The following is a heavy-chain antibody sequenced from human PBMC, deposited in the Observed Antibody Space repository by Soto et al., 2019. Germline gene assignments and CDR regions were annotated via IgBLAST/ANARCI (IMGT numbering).Heavy chain of an antibody. V-gene: IGHV3-23*01. Sequence: EVQLLESGGGLVQPGGSLRLSCAASGFTFSSYAMSWVRQAPGKGLEWLAGITFRGDYTYYADSVKGRFTLSRDNSRNRLDLQMNRLKVEDTALYFCAKLGTMGVFDNWGQGTLLTVYS. CDR3: AKLGTMGVFDN. CDR2: ITFRGDYT. CDR1: GFTFSSYA. D-gene: IGHD1-26*01. J-gene: IGHJ4*02.